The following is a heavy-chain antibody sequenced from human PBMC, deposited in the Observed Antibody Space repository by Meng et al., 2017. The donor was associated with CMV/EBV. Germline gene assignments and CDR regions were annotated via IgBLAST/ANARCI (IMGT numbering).Heavy chain of an antibody. CDR2: INPNSGGT. CDR1: GYTFTSYD. J-gene: IGHJ4*02. D-gene: IGHD2-2*01. CDR3: ARDWVVPAALDY. Sequence: ASVKVSCKASGYTFTSYDINWVRQATGQGLEWMGWINPNSGGTNYAQKFQGRVTMTRDTSISTAYMELSRLRSDDTAVYYCARDWVVPAALDYWGQGTLVTVSS. V-gene: IGHV1-2*02.